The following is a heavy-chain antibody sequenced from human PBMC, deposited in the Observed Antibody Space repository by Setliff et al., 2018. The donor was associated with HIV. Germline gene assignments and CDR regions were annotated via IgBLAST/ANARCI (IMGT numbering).Heavy chain of an antibody. CDR1: GGSFSGYY. Sequence: LVNPSETLSLTCAVYGGSFSGYYWSWIRQPPGKGLEWIGEINHSGSTNYNPPLKSRVTISVDTSKNQFSLKLSSVTAADTAVYYCARVWYNVDIVATIIAVAGRKGYFDYRGQGTLVTVS. CDR3: ARVWYNVDIVATIIAVAGRKGYFDY. CDR2: INHSGST. D-gene: IGHD5-12*01. V-gene: IGHV4-34*01. J-gene: IGHJ4*02.